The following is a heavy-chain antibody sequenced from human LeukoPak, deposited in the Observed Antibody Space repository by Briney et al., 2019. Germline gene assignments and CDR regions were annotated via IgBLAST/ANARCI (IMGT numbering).Heavy chain of an antibody. V-gene: IGHV1-3*01. D-gene: IGHD5-12*01. CDR1: GYTFTNYA. CDR2: INVGNGNT. CDR3: ARGPTRPWFDP. Sequence: ASVKVSCKASGYTFTNYAMHWVRQAPGQRLEWMGWINVGNGNTKYSQKFQGRVTITRDTSASTAYMELSSLRCEDTAVYYCARGPTRPWFDPWGQGTLVTVSS. J-gene: IGHJ5*02.